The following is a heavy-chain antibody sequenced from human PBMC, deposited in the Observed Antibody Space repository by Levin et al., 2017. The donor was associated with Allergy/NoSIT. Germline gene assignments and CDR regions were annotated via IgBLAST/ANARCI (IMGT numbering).Heavy chain of an antibody. D-gene: IGHD5-18*01. V-gene: IGHV4-31*03. Sequence: MPSETLSLTCSVSGGSISSSGYYWSWIRQLPGKGLEWIGNVYSSGSTYYIPSLKSRVTISLDTSEKQFSLKLNSVTAADTAVYLCARGRYSRGVTYYYDSWGRGTLVTVSS. J-gene: IGHJ4*02. CDR3: ARGRYSRGVTYYYDS. CDR2: VYSSGST. CDR1: GGSISSSGYY.